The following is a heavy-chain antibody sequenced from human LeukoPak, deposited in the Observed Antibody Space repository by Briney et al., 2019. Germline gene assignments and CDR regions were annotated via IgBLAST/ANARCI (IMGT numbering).Heavy chain of an antibody. V-gene: IGHV1-46*01. J-gene: IGHJ4*02. Sequence: MGIINPSGVSTSYAQKFQGRVTMTRDTSTSTVYMELSSLRSEDTAVYYCAMLQYPHFDYWGQGTLVTVSS. D-gene: IGHD4-11*01. CDR3: AMLQYPHFDY. CDR2: INPSGVST.